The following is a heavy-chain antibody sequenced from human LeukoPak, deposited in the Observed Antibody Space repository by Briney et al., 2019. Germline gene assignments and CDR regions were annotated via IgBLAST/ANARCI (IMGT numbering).Heavy chain of an antibody. CDR1: GGSISSGDYY. J-gene: IGHJ4*02. D-gene: IGHD3-22*01. Sequence: SQTLSLTCTLSGGSISSGDYYWSWIRQPPGKGLEWVGYIYYSGSTYYNPSLKSRVTISVDTSKNQFSLKLSSVTAADTAVYYCARGLDYDSSGYYYGGVTGDYWGQGTLVTVSS. V-gene: IGHV4-30-4*01. CDR3: ARGLDYDSSGYYYGGVTGDY. CDR2: IYYSGST.